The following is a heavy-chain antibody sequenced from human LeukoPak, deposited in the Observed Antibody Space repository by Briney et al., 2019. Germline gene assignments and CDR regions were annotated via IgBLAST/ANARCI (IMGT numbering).Heavy chain of an antibody. CDR2: ISGSGGTT. CDR1: GFTFSSYA. Sequence: GGSLRLSCAASGFTFSSYAMSWVRQAPGKGLEWVSAISGSGGTTYYADSVKGRFTISRDNSKNTLYLQMNSLRVEDTAAYYCAKDLRRYFDLWGRGTLVTVSS. CDR3: AKDLRRYFDL. J-gene: IGHJ2*01. V-gene: IGHV3-23*01.